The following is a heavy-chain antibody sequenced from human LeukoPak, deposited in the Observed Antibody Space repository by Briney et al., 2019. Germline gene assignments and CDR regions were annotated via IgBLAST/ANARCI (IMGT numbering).Heavy chain of an antibody. D-gene: IGHD2-21*02. J-gene: IGHJ4*02. CDR3: ARWVGASGIVVVTAPIPRYYFDY. V-gene: IGHV1-2*02. Sequence: ASVKVSCKASGYTFTGYYMHWVRQAPGQGLEWMGWINPNSGGTNYAQKFQGRVTMTRDTSISTAYMELSRLRSDDTAVYYCARWVGASGIVVVTAPIPRYYFDYWGQGTLVTVSS. CDR1: GYTFTGYY. CDR2: INPNSGGT.